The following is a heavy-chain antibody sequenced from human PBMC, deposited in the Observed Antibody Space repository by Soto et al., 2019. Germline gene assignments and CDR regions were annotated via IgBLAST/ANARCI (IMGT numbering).Heavy chain of an antibody. CDR2: IYWDEDK. V-gene: IGHV2-5*02. CDR1: GISLSTDAVG. Sequence: QITLKESGPTLVKPTQTLTLTCTFSGISLSTDAVGVAWIRQPPGKALEWLALIYWDEDKRYSPSLKSRLTILKDTSKNQVVLTMTHMDPVDTATYYCAHRGEVATIISDAFDIWGPGTSVTVSS. J-gene: IGHJ3*02. D-gene: IGHD5-12*01. CDR3: AHRGEVATIISDAFDI.